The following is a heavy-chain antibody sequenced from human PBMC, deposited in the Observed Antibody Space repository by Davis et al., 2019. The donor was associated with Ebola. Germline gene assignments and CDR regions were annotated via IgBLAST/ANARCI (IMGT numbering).Heavy chain of an antibody. CDR2: TYYRSKWYN. D-gene: IGHD2-2*02. CDR1: GDSVSSNSAA. J-gene: IGHJ5*02. CDR3: AKWPALGYCSSTSCYRWFDP. V-gene: IGHV6-1*01. Sequence: SETLSLTCAISGDSVSSNSAAWNWIRQSPSRGLEWLGRTYYRSKWYNDYAVSVKSRITINPDTSKNQFSLKLSSVTAADTAVYYCAKWPALGYCSSTSCYRWFDPWGQGTLVTVSS.